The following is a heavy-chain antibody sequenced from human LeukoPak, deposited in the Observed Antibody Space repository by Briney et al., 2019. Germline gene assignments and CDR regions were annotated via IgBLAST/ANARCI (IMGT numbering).Heavy chain of an antibody. CDR1: GGSISSYY. V-gene: IGHV4-4*07. Sequence: PSETLSFTCSVSGGSISSYYWSWIRQPAGKGLEWIGRIKNSGNTNYNPSLESRVTLSLDTSKNQFSLNLSSVTAADTAVYYCARGPLWFGNPGTFDYWGQGTLVTVSS. CDR3: ARGPLWFGNPGTFDY. J-gene: IGHJ4*02. D-gene: IGHD3-10*01. CDR2: IKNSGNT.